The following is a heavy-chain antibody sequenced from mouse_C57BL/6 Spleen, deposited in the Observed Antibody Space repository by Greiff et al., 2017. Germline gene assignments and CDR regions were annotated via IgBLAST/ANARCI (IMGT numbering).Heavy chain of an antibody. D-gene: IGHD2-2*01. CDR2: IRNKANGYTT. Sequence: EVNVVESGGGLVQPGGSLSLSCAASGFTFTDYYMSWVRQPPGKALEWLGFIRNKANGYTTEYSASVKGRFTISRDNSQSILYLQMNALRAEDSATYYCARYSYYGYDVGWFAYWGQGTLVTVSA. CDR1: GFTFTDYY. CDR3: ARYSYYGYDVGWFAY. V-gene: IGHV7-3*01. J-gene: IGHJ3*01.